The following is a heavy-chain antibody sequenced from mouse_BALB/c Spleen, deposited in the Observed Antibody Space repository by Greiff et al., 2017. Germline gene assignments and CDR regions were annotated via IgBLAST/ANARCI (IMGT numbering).Heavy chain of an antibody. D-gene: IGHD2-2*01. V-gene: IGHV2-9*02. CDR1: GFSLTSYG. CDR2: IWAGGST. Sequence: VQLQESGPGLVAPSQSLSITCTVSGFSLTSYGVHWVRQPPGKGLEWLGVIWAGGSTNYNSALMSRLSISKDNSKSQVFLKMNSLQTDDTAMYYCARDYYGYDSWFAYWGQGTLVTVSA. CDR3: ARDYYGYDSWFAY. J-gene: IGHJ3*01.